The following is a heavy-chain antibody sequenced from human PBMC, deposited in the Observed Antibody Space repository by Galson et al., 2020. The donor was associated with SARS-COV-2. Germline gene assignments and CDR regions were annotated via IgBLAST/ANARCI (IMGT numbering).Heavy chain of an antibody. V-gene: IGHV1-46*01. Sequence: ASVKVSCKASGYTFTSYYMHWVRQAPGQGLEWMGIINPSGGSTSYAQKFQGRVTMTRDTSTSTVYMELSSLRSEDTAVYYCARGDYGDYGGRHYYYGMDVWGQGTTVTVSS. CDR1: GYTFTSYY. D-gene: IGHD4-17*01. CDR2: INPSGGST. J-gene: IGHJ6*02. CDR3: ARGDYGDYGGRHYYYGMDV.